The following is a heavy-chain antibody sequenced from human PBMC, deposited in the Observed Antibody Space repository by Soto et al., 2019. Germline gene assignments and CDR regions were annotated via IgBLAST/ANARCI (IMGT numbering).Heavy chain of an antibody. J-gene: IGHJ6*02. D-gene: IGHD2-8*01. V-gene: IGHV4-59*01. Sequence: PSETLSLTCTVSGGSISSYYWSWIRQPPGKGLEWIGYIYYSGSTKYNPSLKSRVTISVDTSKNQFSLKLSSVTAADTAVYYCARDIMGTNYYYYGMDVWGQGTTVTVSS. CDR3: ARDIMGTNYYYYGMDV. CDR1: GGSISSYY. CDR2: IYYSGST.